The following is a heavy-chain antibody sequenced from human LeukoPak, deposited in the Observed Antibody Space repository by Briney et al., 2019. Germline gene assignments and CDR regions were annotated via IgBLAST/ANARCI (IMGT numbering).Heavy chain of an antibody. Sequence: GGSLRLSCAASGFIFSSYAMSWVRQAPGKGLEWVSAISGSGGSTYYADSVKGRFTISRDNSKNTLYLQMNSLRAEDTAVYYCARGRSYYDILTGGSRYYFDYWGQGTLVTVSS. J-gene: IGHJ4*02. V-gene: IGHV3-23*01. CDR1: GFIFSSYA. D-gene: IGHD3-9*01. CDR3: ARGRSYYDILTGGSRYYFDY. CDR2: ISGSGGST.